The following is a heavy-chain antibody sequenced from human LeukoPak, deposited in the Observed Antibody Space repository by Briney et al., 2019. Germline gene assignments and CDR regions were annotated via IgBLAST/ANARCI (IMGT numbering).Heavy chain of an antibody. CDR2: IRGSGDTT. CDR1: GFTFNNYA. Sequence: GGSLRLSCAASGFTFNNYALSWVRQAPGRGLEWVSSIRGSGDTTSYADSVRGRFTISRDNTKNTMYLQMNSLRAEDTAVYYCAKDWTLDLTGARDAFAVWGQGTMVSVSS. CDR3: AKDWTLDLTGARDAFAV. V-gene: IGHV3-23*01. D-gene: IGHD7-27*01. J-gene: IGHJ3*01.